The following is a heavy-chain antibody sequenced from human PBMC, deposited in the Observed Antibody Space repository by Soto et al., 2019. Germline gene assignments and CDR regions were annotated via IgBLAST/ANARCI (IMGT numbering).Heavy chain of an antibody. J-gene: IGHJ4*02. CDR2: IHHSGSS. CDR3: ARDVGQCYDSSPAGHYDY. Sequence: SETLSLTCSVSAVPGGSITSSHWWSWVRQPPGKGLEWIGEIHHSGSSICNPSLKSRVSISVDKSKRQFSLKLYSVTAADTALYFCARDVGQCYDSSPAGHYDYWGRGTLVTVSS. D-gene: IGHD3-22*01. V-gene: IGHV4-4*02. CDR1: AVPGGSITSSHW.